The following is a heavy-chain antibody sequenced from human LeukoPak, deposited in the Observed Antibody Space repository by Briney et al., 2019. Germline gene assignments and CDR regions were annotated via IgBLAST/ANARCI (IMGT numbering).Heavy chain of an antibody. V-gene: IGHV1-18*01. CDR2: IIAYNGNT. CDR1: GYAFTSYG. CDR3: ASAELSRAKQFDY. Sequence: ASVKVSCKASGYAFTSYGITWVRQAPGQGLEWMGWIIAYNGNTHYAQKLQGRVTMTTDTSTSTSYMELRSLSSDDTAVYYCASAELSRAKQFDYWGQGTLVTVSS. D-gene: IGHD1-7*01. J-gene: IGHJ4*02.